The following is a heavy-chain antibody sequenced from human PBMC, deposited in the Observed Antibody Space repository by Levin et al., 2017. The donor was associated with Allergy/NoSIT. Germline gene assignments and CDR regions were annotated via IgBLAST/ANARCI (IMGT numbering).Heavy chain of an antibody. D-gene: IGHD2/OR15-2a*01. CDR1: GYTFTSYG. J-gene: IGHJ5*02. V-gene: IGHV1-18*01. Sequence: ASVKVSCKASGYTFTSYGISWVRQAPGQGREGMGWISAYNGNTNYAQKLQGRVTMTTDTSTSTAYMELRSLRSDDTAVYYCARVSANRRYNWFDPWGQGTLVTVSS. CDR3: ARVSANRRYNWFDP. CDR2: ISAYNGNT.